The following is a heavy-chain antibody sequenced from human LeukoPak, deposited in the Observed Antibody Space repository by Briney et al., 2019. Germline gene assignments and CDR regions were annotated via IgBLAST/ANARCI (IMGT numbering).Heavy chain of an antibody. D-gene: IGHD6-13*01. V-gene: IGHV1-2*02. CDR2: ISPNSGGT. J-gene: IGHJ6*02. CDR3: ARDRISAAGILFYYYYAMDV. CDR1: GYTFTDYY. Sequence: ASVKVFCKASGYTFTDYYIHWVRQAPGQGLEWMGWISPNSGGTRYGQKFQGRVTLTRDTSISTAYMELSRLTSDDTAVYYCARDRISAAGILFYYYYAMDVWGQGTTVTVSS.